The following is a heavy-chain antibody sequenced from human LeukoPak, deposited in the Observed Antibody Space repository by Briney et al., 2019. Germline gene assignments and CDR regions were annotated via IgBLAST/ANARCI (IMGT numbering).Heavy chain of an antibody. CDR1: GYTFTGYY. V-gene: IGHV1-2*02. CDR3: ARDPYSGGYGDYYYYYMDL. CDR2: INPNSGGA. D-gene: IGHD1-26*01. Sequence: ASAKVSCKASGYTFTGYYMHWVRQAPGQALEWMGWINPNSGGANYAQKFQGRVTMTRDTSISTAYMELSRLRSDDTAVYYCARDPYSGGYGDYYYYYMDLWGQGTTVTISS. J-gene: IGHJ6*03.